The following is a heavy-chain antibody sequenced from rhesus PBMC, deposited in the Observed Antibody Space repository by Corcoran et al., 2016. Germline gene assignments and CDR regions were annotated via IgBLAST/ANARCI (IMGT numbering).Heavy chain of an antibody. Sequence: EVQLVQSGAEVKKPGASVKVSCKVSGYTFTELSMHWVRQAPGKGLEWMGGVAPVEGEIIPADKFQGSVTRNEDTSTDTAYMELSSLRSEDTAVYYCAKGATVTTSEWYFDYWGQGVLVTVSS. V-gene: IGHV1-156*01. CDR1: GYTFTELS. D-gene: IGHD4-23*01. J-gene: IGHJ4*01. CDR2: VAPVEGEI. CDR3: AKGATVTTSEWYFDY.